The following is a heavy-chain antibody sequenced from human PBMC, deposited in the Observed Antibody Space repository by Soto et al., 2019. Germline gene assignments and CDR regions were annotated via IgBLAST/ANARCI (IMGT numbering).Heavy chain of an antibody. V-gene: IGHV1-18*04. D-gene: IGHD2-2*01. J-gene: IGHJ6*02. CDR1: GYTFTSYG. CDR2: ISAYNGNT. Sequence: GSSVKVSCKASGYTFTSYGISWVRQAPGQGLEWMGWISAYNGNTNYAQKLQGRVTMTTDTSTSTAYMELRSLRSDDTAVYYCARDSEIVVLPAASTYSYYYYGMDVWGQGTTFPVSS. CDR3: ARDSEIVVLPAASTYSYYYYGMDV.